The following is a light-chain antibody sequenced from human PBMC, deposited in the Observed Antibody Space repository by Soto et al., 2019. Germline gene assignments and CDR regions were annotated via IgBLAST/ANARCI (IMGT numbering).Light chain of an antibody. J-gene: IGLJ1*01. V-gene: IGLV2-8*01. CDR2: EVT. CDR3: GSYAGTNRL. CDR1: SSDIGANNY. Sequence: QSVLTQPPSASGSPGQSVTISCTGTSSDIGANNYVSWYQQHPGKAPKLMIYEVTKRPSGVPDRFSGSKSGNTASLTVSGLQPEDQADYSCGSYAGTNRLFGIGTKLTVL.